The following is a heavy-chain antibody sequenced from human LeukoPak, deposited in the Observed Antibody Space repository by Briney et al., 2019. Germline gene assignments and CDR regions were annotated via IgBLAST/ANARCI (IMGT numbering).Heavy chain of an antibody. V-gene: IGHV3-33*01. D-gene: IGHD6-13*01. CDR2: IWPDGSNK. Sequence: GRSLRLSCEACRITFSSYGIHWVRQAPAKGLDGVAVIWPDGSNKYYTDSVKGRFTISRDNSKNTLWLQMNGLRVEDTALYYCASAAGAFDFWSQRTMVTVSS. CDR3: ASAAGAFDF. CDR1: RITFSSYG. J-gene: IGHJ3*01.